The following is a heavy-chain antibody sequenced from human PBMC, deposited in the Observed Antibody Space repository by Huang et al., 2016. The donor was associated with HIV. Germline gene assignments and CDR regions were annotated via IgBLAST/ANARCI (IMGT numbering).Heavy chain of an antibody. CDR1: GGSFSNHV. V-gene: IGHV1-69*01. CDR3: ARESNIVVVPHTIKFFDY. J-gene: IGHJ4*02. Sequence: QVQLVQSGAEVKKPGSSVKVSCKASGGSFSNHVFSWVRQGPGQGLEWMGGINPIVGKTNYAQKFQGRVTITADESTGTAYLELSSLRSEDTAVYFCARESNIVVVPHTIKFFDYWGQGTLVTVSS. CDR2: INPIVGKT. D-gene: IGHD2-2*01.